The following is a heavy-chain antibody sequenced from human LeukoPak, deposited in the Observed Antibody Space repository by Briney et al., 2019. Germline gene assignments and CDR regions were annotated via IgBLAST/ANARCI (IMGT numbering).Heavy chain of an antibody. CDR2: ISGSGFA. CDR1: GFTSSSYA. V-gene: IGHV3-23*01. D-gene: IGHD6-6*01. CDR3: ARGLYSSSP. J-gene: IGHJ4*02. Sequence: PGGTLRLSCAASGFTSSSYAMSWDRQAPGRGLEWVSAISGSGFAYYADSVKGRFTISRDNSKNTLYLQMNSLRAEDTAVYYCARGLYSSSPWGQGTLVTVSS.